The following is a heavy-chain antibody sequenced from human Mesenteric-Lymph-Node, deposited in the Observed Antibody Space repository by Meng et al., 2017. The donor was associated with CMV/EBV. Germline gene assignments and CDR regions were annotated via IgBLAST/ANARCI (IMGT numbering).Heavy chain of an antibody. J-gene: IGHJ5*02. CDR1: GGSVSSGSYY. Sequence: SETLSLTCTVSGGSVSSGSYYWSWIRQPPGKGLEWIGYIYYSGSTNYNPSLKSRVTISVDTSKNQFSLKLSSVTAADTAVYYCASQWGYCSSTSCYWRFDPWAQGTLVTVSS. D-gene: IGHD2-2*01. V-gene: IGHV4-61*01. CDR2: IYYSGST. CDR3: ASQWGYCSSTSCYWRFDP.